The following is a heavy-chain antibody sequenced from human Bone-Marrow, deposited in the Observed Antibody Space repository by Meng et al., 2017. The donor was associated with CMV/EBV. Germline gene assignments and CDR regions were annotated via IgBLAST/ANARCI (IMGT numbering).Heavy chain of an antibody. V-gene: IGHV3-21*01. D-gene: IGHD6-6*01. CDR2: ISSSSSYI. Sequence: GGSLRLSCAASGFTFSSYSMNWVRQAPGKGLEWVSSISSSSSYIYYADSVKGRFTISRDNAKNSLYLQMNSLRAEDTAVYYCARADSSSMFYYYYGMDVWGQGTTVPVSS. J-gene: IGHJ6*02. CDR1: GFTFSSYS. CDR3: ARADSSSMFYYYYGMDV.